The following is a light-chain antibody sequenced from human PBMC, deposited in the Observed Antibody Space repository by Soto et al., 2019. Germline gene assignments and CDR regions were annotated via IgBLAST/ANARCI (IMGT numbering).Light chain of an antibody. CDR1: QSVGSSY. J-gene: IGKJ3*01. CDR2: GAS. Sequence: EIVLTQSPGTLSVSPGERVTLSCRASQSVGSSYLAWYQQRPGQAPRLLIFGASYRATGIPDRFSGSGSGTDFNLTISRLEPEDFAVDYCQQYSSSPPEFTFGPGTKVDSK. V-gene: IGKV3-20*01. CDR3: QQYSSSPPEFT.